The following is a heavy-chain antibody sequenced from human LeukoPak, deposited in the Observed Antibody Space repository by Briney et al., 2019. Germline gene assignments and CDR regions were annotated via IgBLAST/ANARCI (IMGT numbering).Heavy chain of an antibody. CDR2: IYYSGST. CDR1: GGSISTYY. CDR3: ARESSYYYYGMDV. V-gene: IGHV4-59*01. Sequence: SETLSLTCTVSGGSISTYYWSWIRQPPGKGLEWIGYIYYSGSTKYSPSLKNRVTISVDTSKNQFSLELSSVTAADTAVYYCARESSYYYYGMDVRGQGTTITVSS. D-gene: IGHD3-3*01. J-gene: IGHJ6*02.